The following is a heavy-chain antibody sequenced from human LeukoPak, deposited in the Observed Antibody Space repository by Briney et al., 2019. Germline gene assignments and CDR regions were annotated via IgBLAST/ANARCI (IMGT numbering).Heavy chain of an antibody. Sequence: GGSLRLSCAASGFTFSSYAVSWVRQAPGKGLAWVSVIHSSGSTFYADSVRGRFSISRDISKNTLYLQMNSLRVEDTSVYYCVRGGARYDRRFVFDSWGQGALVTVSS. V-gene: IGHV3-66*01. D-gene: IGHD3-3*01. CDR1: GFTFSSYA. J-gene: IGHJ4*02. CDR3: VRGGARYDRRFVFDS. CDR2: IHSSGST.